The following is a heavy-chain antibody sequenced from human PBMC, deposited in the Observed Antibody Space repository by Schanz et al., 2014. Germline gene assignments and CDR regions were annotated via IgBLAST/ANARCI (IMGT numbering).Heavy chain of an antibody. CDR2: MNESHSTI. Sequence: EVQLLESGGGLVQPGGSLRLSCAASTFTFSSDWMSWVRQAPGKGLEWVSAMNESHSTIYYADSVRGRFTISRDNSKSTLYLQMNSLRAEDTAVYYCAKDGPGGSGSYSADGGMDVWGQGTTVTVSS. CDR3: AKDGPGGSGSYSADGGMDV. D-gene: IGHD3-10*01. V-gene: IGHV3-23*01. CDR1: TFTFSSDW. J-gene: IGHJ6*02.